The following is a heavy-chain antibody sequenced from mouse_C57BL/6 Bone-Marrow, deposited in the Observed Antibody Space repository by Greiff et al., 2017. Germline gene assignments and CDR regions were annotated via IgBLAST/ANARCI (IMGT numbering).Heavy chain of an antibody. V-gene: IGHV1-85*01. CDR3: ARLEFDGSSGDWYFDV. CDR2: IYPRDGST. J-gene: IGHJ1*03. CDR1: GYTFTSYD. D-gene: IGHD1-1*01. Sequence: QVQLKQSAPELVKPGASVKLSCKASGYTFTSYDINWVKQRPGQGLEWIGWIYPRDGSTKYNEKFKGKATLTVDTSSSTAYMELHSLTSEDSAVYFCARLEFDGSSGDWYFDVWGTGTTVTGSS.